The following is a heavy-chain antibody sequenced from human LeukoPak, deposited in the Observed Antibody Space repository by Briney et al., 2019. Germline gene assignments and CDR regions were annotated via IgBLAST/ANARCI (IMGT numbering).Heavy chain of an antibody. V-gene: IGHV3-7*01. Sequence: GGSLRLSCAASGFIFSDYWMNWVRQVPGKGLEWVANINEDGSAQDYVDSVRGRFSISRDNAKNSLYLQMNSQRVEDTAIYYCATRESSMARSHWGQGTLVTVSS. CDR3: ATRESSMARSH. CDR2: INEDGSAQ. J-gene: IGHJ4*02. CDR1: GFIFSDYW. D-gene: IGHD3-10*01.